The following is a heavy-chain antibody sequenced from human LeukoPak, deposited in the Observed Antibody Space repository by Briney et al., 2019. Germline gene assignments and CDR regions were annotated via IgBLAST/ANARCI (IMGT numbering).Heavy chain of an antibody. CDR1: GYTFTSYA. J-gene: IGHJ4*02. CDR2: INTNTGNP. Sequence: GASVKVSCKASGYTFTSYAMNWVRQAPGQGLEWMGWINTNTGNPTYAQGFTGRFVFSLDTSVSTAYLQIGSLKAEDTAVYYCARDISIPCSGGSCPRRFDYWGQGTLVTVSS. V-gene: IGHV7-4-1*01. D-gene: IGHD2-15*01. CDR3: ARDISIPCSGGSCPRRFDY.